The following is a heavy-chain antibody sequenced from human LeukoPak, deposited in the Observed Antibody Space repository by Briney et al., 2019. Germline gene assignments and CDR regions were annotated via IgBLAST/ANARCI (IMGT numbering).Heavy chain of an antibody. Sequence: PSETLSLTXTVSGGSISSGSYYWSWIRQPAGKGLDWIGRIYTSGSTNYNPSLKTRVTISVDTSKNQFSLKLSSVTAADTAVYYCAREWGYYYDSSGYLYYFDYWGQGTLVTVSS. D-gene: IGHD3-22*01. J-gene: IGHJ4*02. CDR2: IYTSGST. CDR3: AREWGYYYDSSGYLYYFDY. CDR1: GGSISSGSYY. V-gene: IGHV4-61*02.